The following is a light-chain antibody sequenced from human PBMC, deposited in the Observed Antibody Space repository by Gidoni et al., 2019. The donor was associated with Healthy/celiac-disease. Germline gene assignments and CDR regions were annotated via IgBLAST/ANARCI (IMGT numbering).Light chain of an antibody. CDR1: SLRSYY. V-gene: IGLV3-19*01. CDR2: GKN. CDR3: NARDSSGNHHWV. Sequence: SSELTQAPAVSVALGQTVRITCQGDSLRSYYASWYQQKPGQAPVLVIYGKNYRPSGIPDRFSGSSSGNTASLTITGAQAEDEADYYCNARDSSGNHHWVFGGGTKLTVL. J-gene: IGLJ3*02.